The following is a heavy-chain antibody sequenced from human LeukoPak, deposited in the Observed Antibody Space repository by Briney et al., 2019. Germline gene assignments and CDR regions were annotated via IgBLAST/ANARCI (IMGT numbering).Heavy chain of an antibody. CDR3: ARWPQSDFDY. CDR1: GGSISSCSYY. D-gene: IGHD3-3*01. J-gene: IGHJ4*02. CDR2: IYYSGST. V-gene: IGHV4-39*01. Sequence: PSETLSLTCTVSGGSISSCSYYWGWIRQPPGKGLEWIGSIYYSGSTYYNPSLKSRVTISVDTSKNQFSLKLSSVTAADTAVYYCARWPQSDFDYWGQGTLVTVPS.